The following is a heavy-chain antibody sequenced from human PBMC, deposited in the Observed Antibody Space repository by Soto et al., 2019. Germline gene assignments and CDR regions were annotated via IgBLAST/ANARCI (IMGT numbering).Heavy chain of an antibody. CDR2: IIPIFGTA. CDR3: ARADCSGGSCYSYYGMDV. D-gene: IGHD2-15*01. J-gene: IGHJ6*02. V-gene: IGHV1-69*06. Sequence: SVKVSCKASGYTFTGYYIHWVRQAPGQGLEWMGGIIPIFGTANYAQKFQGRVTITADKSTSTAYMGLSSLRSEDTAVYYCARADCSGGSCYSYYGMDVWGQGTTVTAP. CDR1: GYTFTGYY.